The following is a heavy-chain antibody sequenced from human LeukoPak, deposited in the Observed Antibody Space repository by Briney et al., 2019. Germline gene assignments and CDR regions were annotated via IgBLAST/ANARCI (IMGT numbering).Heavy chain of an antibody. CDR2: IYYSGST. CDR3: ARGGARAITPLDY. Sequence: PSETLSLTCTVSGGSISSYYWSWIRQPPGKGLEWIGYIYYSGSTNYNPSLKSRVTISVDTSKNQFSLKLSSVTAADTAVYYCARGGARAITPLDYWGQGTLVTVSS. CDR1: GGSISSYY. V-gene: IGHV4-59*01. J-gene: IGHJ4*02. D-gene: IGHD1-14*01.